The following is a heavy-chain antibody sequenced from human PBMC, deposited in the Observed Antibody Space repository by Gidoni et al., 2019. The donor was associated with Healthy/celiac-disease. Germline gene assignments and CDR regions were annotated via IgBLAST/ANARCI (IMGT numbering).Heavy chain of an antibody. D-gene: IGHD2-2*02. CDR2: IIPIFVTA. V-gene: IGHV1-69*01. CDR1: GGTFSSHA. CDR3: AREGVDIVVVPAAIGGLDY. Sequence: QVQLVPSGAEVQKPVSSVKVSCKASGGTFSSHAIRWVRQAPGQGLEWMGGIIPIFVTANYAQKFQGRVTITADESTSTAYMELSSLRSEDTAVYYCAREGVDIVVVPAAIGGLDYWGQGTLVTVSS. J-gene: IGHJ4*02.